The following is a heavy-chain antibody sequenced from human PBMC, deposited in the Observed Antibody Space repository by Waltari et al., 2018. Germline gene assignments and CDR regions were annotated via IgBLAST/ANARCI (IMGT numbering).Heavy chain of an antibody. CDR1: GYSIRSGYY. D-gene: IGHD3-10*01. CDR3: ASATYYYGSGSSRDY. CDR2: IYHSGST. Sequence: QVQLQESGPGLVKPSETLSLTCAVSGYSIRSGYYWGWIRQPPGKGLEWIGSIYHSGSTYYNPSLKSRVTISVDTSKNQFSLKLSSVTAADTAVYYCASATYYYGSGSSRDYWGQGTLVTVSS. V-gene: IGHV4-38-2*01. J-gene: IGHJ4*02.